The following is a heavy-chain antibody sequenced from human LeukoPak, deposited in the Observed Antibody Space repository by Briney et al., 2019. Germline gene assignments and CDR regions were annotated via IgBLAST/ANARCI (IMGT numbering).Heavy chain of an antibody. CDR3: AGMVKWELPYYGMDV. D-gene: IGHD1-26*01. V-gene: IGHV3-21*01. Sequence: GGSLRLSCAASGFTFSSYSMNWVRQAPGKGLEWVSSISSSSSYIYYADSVKGRFTISRDNAKNSLYLQMNSLRAEDTVVYYCAGMVKWELPYYGMDVWGQGTTVTVSS. CDR1: GFTFSSYS. J-gene: IGHJ6*02. CDR2: ISSSSSYI.